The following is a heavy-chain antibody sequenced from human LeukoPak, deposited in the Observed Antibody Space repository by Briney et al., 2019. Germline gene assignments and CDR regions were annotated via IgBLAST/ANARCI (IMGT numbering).Heavy chain of an antibody. V-gene: IGHV4-4*07. CDR3: AREAGAPSFRPLDC. D-gene: IGHD1-26*01. J-gene: IGHJ4*02. CDR2: IPNSGST. CDR1: GGSMSNYY. Sequence: KSSETLSLTCTVSGGSMSNYYWSWIRQPAGKGLEWIGRIPNSGSTNYNIALKSRLTMSVDTSKNQFSVRVSSVTAADTAMYYCAREAGAPSFRPLDCWGQGVLVSVSS.